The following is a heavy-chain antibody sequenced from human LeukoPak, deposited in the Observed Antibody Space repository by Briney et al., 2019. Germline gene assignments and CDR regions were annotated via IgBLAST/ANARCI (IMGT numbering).Heavy chain of an antibody. D-gene: IGHD4-23*01. CDR3: AREYRGGNDY. V-gene: IGHV3-64*01. J-gene: IGHJ4*02. Sequence: GGSLRLSRASSGFTLSTYTIHWVSQAPGKGLECVSAISPSGDNTYYSNSVKGRFSISRDNTKNTLYLQMGSLSAEDMGVYYCAREYRGGNDYWGQGTLVTVSS. CDR2: ISPSGDNT. CDR1: GFTLSTYT.